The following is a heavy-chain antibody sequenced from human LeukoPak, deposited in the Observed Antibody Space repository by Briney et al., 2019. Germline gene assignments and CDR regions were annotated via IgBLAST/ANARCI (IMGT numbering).Heavy chain of an antibody. CDR1: GGSLSSNTYY. V-gene: IGHV4-39*01. D-gene: IGHD3-22*01. CDR3: ARHYYDTSGYYPWYFDY. J-gene: IGHJ4*02. CDR2: MYYSGST. Sequence: SETLSLTCTFSGGSLSSNTYYWGWIRQAPGKGLEWIGSMYYSGSTYCNQSLKSRVTISVDTSKNQFSLKLTSVTAADTAVYYCARHYYDTSGYYPWYFDYWGQGTLVTVSS.